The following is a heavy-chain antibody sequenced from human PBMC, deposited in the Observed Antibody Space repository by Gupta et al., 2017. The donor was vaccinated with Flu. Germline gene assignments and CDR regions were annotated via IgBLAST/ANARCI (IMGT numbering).Heavy chain of an antibody. V-gene: IGHV3-23*01. D-gene: IGHD3-9*01. J-gene: IGHJ6*02. CDR1: GFIFSTYG. CDR2: MTDSGGST. Sequence: EVQLLESGGGLVQPGGSLRLSCTASGFIFSTYGMSWVRQAPGKGLEWVSGMTDSGGSTYYADSVKGRFTISRDNSKSTLYLQMNSLRAEDTAVYFCAKGVDWLYYYGMDVWGHGTTVTVSS. CDR3: AKGVDWLYYYGMDV.